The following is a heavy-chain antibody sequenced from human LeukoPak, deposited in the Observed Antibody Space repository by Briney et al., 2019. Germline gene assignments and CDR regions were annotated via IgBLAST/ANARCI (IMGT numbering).Heavy chain of an antibody. Sequence: GGSLRLSCAASGFTFNNYAMNWVRQAPGKGLEWVSGISGSGGSTYYADSVRGRFTISRDNSKNTLYLQMNRLRAEDTAVYFCAKDPLSYYDSSGYRYFDYWGQGTLVTVSS. CDR2: ISGSGGST. CDR3: AKDPLSYYDSSGYRYFDY. V-gene: IGHV3-23*01. J-gene: IGHJ4*02. CDR1: GFTFNNYA. D-gene: IGHD3-22*01.